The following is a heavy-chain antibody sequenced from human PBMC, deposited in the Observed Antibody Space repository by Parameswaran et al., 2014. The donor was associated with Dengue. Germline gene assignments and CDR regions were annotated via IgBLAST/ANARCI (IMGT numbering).Heavy chain of an antibody. Sequence: VRQMPGKGLEWVGRIKSRTDGGTTDYGAPVKGRFTISRDDSDNKLYLQMNSLKTEDTAVYYCTTEIYVPHYGDDGRRFFDYWGQGTLVTVSS. J-gene: IGHJ4*02. CDR3: TTEIYVPHYGDDGRRFFDY. V-gene: IGHV3-15*01. CDR2: IKSRTDGGTT. D-gene: IGHD4/OR15-4a*01.